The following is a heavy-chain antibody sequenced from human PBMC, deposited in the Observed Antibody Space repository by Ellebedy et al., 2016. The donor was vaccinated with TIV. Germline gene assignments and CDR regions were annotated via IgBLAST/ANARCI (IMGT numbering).Heavy chain of an antibody. Sequence: SCSVSGGTITSGGYHWTWVRQFPGKGLEWIGYIDDNGNTYYTPSLASRLSISRDTSKNQFSLRLTSVTAADTAVYYCARDSIYASETWGQGTLVTVSS. J-gene: IGHJ5*02. V-gene: IGHV4-31*02. CDR2: IDDNGNT. D-gene: IGHD2/OR15-2a*01. CDR3: ARDSIYASET. CDR1: GGTITSGGYH.